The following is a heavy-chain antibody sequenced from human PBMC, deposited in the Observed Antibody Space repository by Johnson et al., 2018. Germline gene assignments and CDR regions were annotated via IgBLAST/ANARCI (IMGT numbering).Heavy chain of an antibody. CDR2: ISYDGKTQ. J-gene: IGHJ6*03. V-gene: IGHV3-30*18. CDR3: AKFPAGGYQLLYYYMDV. Sequence: QVQLVESGGGVVQXGRSLRLSCGASGFTFSRYGMHWVRQAPGKGLEWVAVISYDGKTQYYADSVNGRFTISSDNSKNTLYLKMNSLRAEDTAVHYCAKFPAGGYQLLYYYMDVWGKGTTVIVSS. D-gene: IGHD2-2*01. CDR1: GFTFSRYG.